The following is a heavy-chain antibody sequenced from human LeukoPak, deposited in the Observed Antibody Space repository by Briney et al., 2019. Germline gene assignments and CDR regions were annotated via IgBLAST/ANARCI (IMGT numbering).Heavy chain of an antibody. V-gene: IGHV3-30*18. CDR1: GFTFSSYG. CDR3: AKDPTTPYSSCWYVGVIGHYYYGMDV. Sequence: GGSLRLSCAASGFTFSSYGMHWVRQAPGKGLEWVAVISYDGSNKYYADSVKGRFTISRDNSKNTLYLQMNSLRAEDTAVYYCAKDPTTPYSSCWYVGVIGHYYYGMDVWGQGTTVTVSS. D-gene: IGHD6-19*01. CDR2: ISYDGSNK. J-gene: IGHJ6*02.